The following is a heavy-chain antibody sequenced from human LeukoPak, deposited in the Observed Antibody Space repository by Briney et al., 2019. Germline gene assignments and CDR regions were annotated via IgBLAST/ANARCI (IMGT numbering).Heavy chain of an antibody. J-gene: IGHJ4*02. CDR1: GGSISSYY. V-gene: IGHV4-59*08. CDR3: ARRSRMGSGWTFDY. Sequence: SETLSLTCTVSGGSISSYYWSWFRQPPGKGLEWIGYIYYSGSTNYNPSLKSRVTISVDTSKNQFSLKLSSVTAADTAVYYCARRSRMGSGWTFDYWGQGTLVTVSS. CDR2: IYYSGST. D-gene: IGHD6-19*01.